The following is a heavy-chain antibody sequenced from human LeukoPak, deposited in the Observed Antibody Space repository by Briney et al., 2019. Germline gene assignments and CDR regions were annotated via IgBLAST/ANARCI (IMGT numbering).Heavy chain of an antibody. CDR1: GVSISRTNYY. J-gene: IGHJ4*02. CDR2: IYYSGST. Sequence: SETLSLTCTASGVSISRTNYYWSWIRQPPGKGLEWIGYIYYSGSTNYNPSLKSRVTISVDTSKNQFSLKLSSVTAADTAVYYCARHEYIASYFDYWGQGTLVTVSS. CDR3: ARHEYIASYFDY. V-gene: IGHV4-61*05. D-gene: IGHD6-6*01.